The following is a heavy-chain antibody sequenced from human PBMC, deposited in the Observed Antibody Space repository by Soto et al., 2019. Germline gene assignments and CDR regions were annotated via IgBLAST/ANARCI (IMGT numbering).Heavy chain of an antibody. CDR3: ARVGSEGALAVAGTDYYYYGMDV. J-gene: IGHJ6*02. Sequence: QVQLVQSGAEVTKPGSSVKVSCKASGGTFSSYAISWVRQAPGQGLEWMGGIIPLFGTAKYAQKFQGIVTITADESTSTAYMELSSLRSEDTAVYDCARVGSEGALAVAGTDYYYYGMDVWGQGTTVTVSS. V-gene: IGHV1-69*01. D-gene: IGHD6-19*01. CDR2: IIPLFGTA. CDR1: GGTFSSYA.